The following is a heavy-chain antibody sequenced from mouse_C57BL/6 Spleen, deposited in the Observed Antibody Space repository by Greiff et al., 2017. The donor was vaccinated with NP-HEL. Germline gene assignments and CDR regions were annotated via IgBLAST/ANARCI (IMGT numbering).Heavy chain of an antibody. CDR3: ARSPDYYGSSYFDH. J-gene: IGHJ2*01. D-gene: IGHD1-1*01. CDR2: IDPSDSGT. Sequence: QVQLQQSGAELVRPGSSVKLSCKASGYTFTSYWMHWVKQRPIHGLDWIGDIDPSDSGTHYNQKFKDKATLTVDKSSSTAYMQLSSLTSEDSAVDFCARSPDYYGSSYFDHWGEGTTLTVS. CDR1: GYTFTSYW. V-gene: IGHV1-52*01.